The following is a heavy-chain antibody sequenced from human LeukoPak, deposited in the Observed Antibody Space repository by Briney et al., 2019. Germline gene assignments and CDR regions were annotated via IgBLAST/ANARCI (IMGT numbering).Heavy chain of an antibody. Sequence: PGGSLRLSCAASGFTFSSYSMNWVRQAPGKGLEWVSCISKSSSYIDYAGSVKGRFTISRDNDKNSLYLQMNSLRAEDTAVYYCASPYCSGGSCYAFDYWGQGTLVTVSS. J-gene: IGHJ4*02. CDR2: ISKSSSYI. D-gene: IGHD2-15*01. CDR3: ASPYCSGGSCYAFDY. CDR1: GFTFSSYS. V-gene: IGHV3-21*01.